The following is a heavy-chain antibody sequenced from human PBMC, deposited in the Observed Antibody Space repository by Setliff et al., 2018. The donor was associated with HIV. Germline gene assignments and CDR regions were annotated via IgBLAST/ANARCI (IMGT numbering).Heavy chain of an antibody. CDR3: ARGRKKTLAVSGTRYFDF. V-gene: IGHV4-34*01. CDR2: VTHSGTT. Sequence: SETLSPTCAVYGGSFSGFYWTFIRQSPGKGLEWIGEVTHSGTTTYDPSLKRRITISVDMSKNQFSLKLTSVTAADMGVYYCARGRKKTLAVSGTRYFDFWGQGTLVTVSS. J-gene: IGHJ4*02. D-gene: IGHD6-19*01. CDR1: GGSFSGFY.